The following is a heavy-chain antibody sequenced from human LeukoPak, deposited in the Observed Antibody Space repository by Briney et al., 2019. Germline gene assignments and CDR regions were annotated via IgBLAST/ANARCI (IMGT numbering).Heavy chain of an antibody. CDR2: VDYSGCT. CDR3: ARLNGGN. D-gene: IGHD4-23*01. CDR1: GGSITRYY. J-gene: IGHJ4*02. V-gene: IGHV4-59*08. Sequence: SETLSLTCTVSGGSITRYYWSWIRRPPGKGLEWLAYVDYSGCTAYNPSLNGRIAISPDTSKNQFSLKLRSVTAVDTAVYYCARLNGGNWGPGILVTVSS.